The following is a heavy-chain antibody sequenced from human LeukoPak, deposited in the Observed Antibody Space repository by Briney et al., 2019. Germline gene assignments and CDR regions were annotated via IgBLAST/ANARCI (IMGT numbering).Heavy chain of an antibody. CDR3: AKDFTGHPLNWFDP. J-gene: IGHJ5*02. CDR1: GFTFDDYA. Sequence: PGGSLRLSCTASGFTFDDYAMHWVRQAPGKGLEWVSGISWNSGSIGYADSVKGRFTISRDNAKNSLYLQMNSLRAEDTALYYCAKDFTGHPLNWFDPWGQGTLVTVSP. CDR2: ISWNSGSI. V-gene: IGHV3-9*01. D-gene: IGHD1-1*01.